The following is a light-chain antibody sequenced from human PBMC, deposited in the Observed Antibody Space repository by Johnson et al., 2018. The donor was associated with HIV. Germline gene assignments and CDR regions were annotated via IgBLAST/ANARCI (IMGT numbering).Light chain of an antibody. V-gene: IGLV1-51*01. CDR1: SSNIGNNF. CDR3: GTWDNSLSAGV. Sequence: QSMLTQPPSVSAAPGQKVTISCSGSSSNIGNNFVSWYQQFPGTAPKLLIYDNNKRPSGIPDRFSASKSGTSATLGITGLQTGDEADYFCGTWDNSLSAGVFGTGTKVTVL. CDR2: DNN. J-gene: IGLJ1*01.